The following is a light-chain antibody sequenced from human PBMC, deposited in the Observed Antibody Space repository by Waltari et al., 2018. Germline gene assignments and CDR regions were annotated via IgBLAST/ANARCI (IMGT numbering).Light chain of an antibody. CDR3: QYGET. CDR2: FAS. V-gene: IGKV1-27*01. J-gene: IGKJ1*01. CDR1: QDISHK. Sequence: DIRMTQSPSSLSAAVGDRVTITCRASQDISHKFAWYQQKPGKVPRLLIYFASTLQSGVPSRFSGSGSGAEFTLTISSLQPEDVATYYCQYGETFGQGTQVEI.